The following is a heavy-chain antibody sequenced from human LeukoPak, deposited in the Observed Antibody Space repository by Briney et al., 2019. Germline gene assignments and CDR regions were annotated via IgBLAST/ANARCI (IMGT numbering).Heavy chain of an antibody. D-gene: IGHD1-26*01. CDR1: GGSVNSGNYY. CDR2: IYYSGTT. Sequence: PSETLSLTCTVSGGSVNSGNYYWSWIRQPPGKGLEWIGYIYYSGTTNYNPSLKSRVTMSRDTSKNRFSLKLSSVTAADTAVYYCARGGWELELDYWGQGILVTVSS. J-gene: IGHJ4*02. CDR3: ARGGWELELDY. V-gene: IGHV4-61*01.